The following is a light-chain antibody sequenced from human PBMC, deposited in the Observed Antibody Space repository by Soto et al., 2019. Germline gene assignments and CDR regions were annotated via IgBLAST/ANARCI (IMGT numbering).Light chain of an antibody. J-gene: IGLJ3*02. V-gene: IGLV4-69*01. CDR1: SGHSSYA. Sequence: QPVLTQSPSASASLGASVKLTCTLSSGHSSYAIAWHQQQPEKGPRYLMKLNSDGSHSKGDGIPDRFSGSSSGAERYLTISSLQSEDEADYYCQTWGTGIWVFGEGPRSPS. CDR2: LNSDGSH. CDR3: QTWGTGIWV.